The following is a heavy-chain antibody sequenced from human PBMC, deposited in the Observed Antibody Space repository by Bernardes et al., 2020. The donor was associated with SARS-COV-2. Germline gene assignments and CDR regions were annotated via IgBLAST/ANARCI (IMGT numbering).Heavy chain of an antibody. CDR3: ARDNLRYGDLRVGFDY. Sequence: ASMKVSCKASGYTFTSYGISWVRQAPGQGLEWMGWISAYNGNTNYGQKLQGRVTLTTDRATTTAVMELRSLRSDDTAVYYCARDNLRYGDLRVGFDYWGQGTLVTVPS. CDR1: GYTFTSYG. D-gene: IGHD4-17*01. J-gene: IGHJ4*02. V-gene: IGHV1-18*01. CDR2: ISAYNGNT.